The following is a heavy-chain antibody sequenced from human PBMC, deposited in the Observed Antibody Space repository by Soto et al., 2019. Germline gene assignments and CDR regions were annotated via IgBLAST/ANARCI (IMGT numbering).Heavy chain of an antibody. D-gene: IGHD6-19*01. J-gene: IGHJ6*02. CDR2: IKSKTDGGTT. CDR1: SVSNAW. Sequence: SVSNAWMNWVRQAPGKGLEWVGRIKSKTDGGTTDYAAPVKGRFTISRDDSKNTAYLQMNSLKTEDTAMYYCARVSVAGDYYHYGMDVWGQGTTVTVSS. CDR3: ARVSVAGDYYHYGMDV. V-gene: IGHV3-15*07.